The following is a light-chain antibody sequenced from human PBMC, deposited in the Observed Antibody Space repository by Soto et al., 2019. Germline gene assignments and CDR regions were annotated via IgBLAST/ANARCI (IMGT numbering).Light chain of an antibody. Sequence: EIVLTQSPGTLSLSPGDKATLSCRASQSVSSSFLAWYQQKPGQAPRLLIYGASSRATGIPDRFSGSGSGTDFTLTISRLEPEDFAVYYCLQYDNSPRTFGQGTKLEIK. J-gene: IGKJ2*02. CDR1: QSVSSSF. CDR2: GAS. CDR3: LQYDNSPRT. V-gene: IGKV3-20*01.